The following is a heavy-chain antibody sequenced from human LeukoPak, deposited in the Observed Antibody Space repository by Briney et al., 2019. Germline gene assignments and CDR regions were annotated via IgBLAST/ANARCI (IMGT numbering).Heavy chain of an antibody. J-gene: IGHJ4*02. Sequence: GGSLRLSCAASGFTFSSYSMNWVRQAPGKGLEWVSSISSSSSYIYYADSVKGRFTISRDNAKNSLYLQMNSLRAEDTAVYYCAKGRGVRGVIINQFDYWGQGTLVTVSS. D-gene: IGHD3-10*01. CDR2: ISSSSSYI. CDR1: GFTFSSYS. CDR3: AKGRGVRGVIINQFDY. V-gene: IGHV3-21*01.